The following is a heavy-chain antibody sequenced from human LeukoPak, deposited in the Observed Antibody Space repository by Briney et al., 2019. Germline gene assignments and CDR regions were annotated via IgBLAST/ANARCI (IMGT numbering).Heavy chain of an antibody. CDR2: ISYDGSNK. D-gene: IGHD6-19*01. CDR3: AKGESSGWSWWYFDY. CDR1: GFTFSSYG. Sequence: GGSLRLSCAASGFTFSSYGMHWVRQAPGKGLEWVAVISYDGSNKYYADSVKGRFTISRDNSKNTLYLQMNSLRAEDTAVYYCAKGESSGWSWWYFDYWGQGTLVTVSS. V-gene: IGHV3-30*18. J-gene: IGHJ4*02.